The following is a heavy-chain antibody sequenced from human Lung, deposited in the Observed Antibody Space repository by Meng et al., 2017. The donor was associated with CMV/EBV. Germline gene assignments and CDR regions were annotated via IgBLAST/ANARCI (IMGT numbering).Heavy chain of an antibody. D-gene: IGHD3-22*01. CDR3: AKAGYDSSGYYPQPFDY. CDR2: INAGNGNT. J-gene: IGHJ4*02. V-gene: IGHV1-3*01. CDR1: RNTLTSYA. Sequence: VQIGQSCDEGTNARALVTGSCQASRNTLTSYAMHWVRQAPGQRLEWMGWINAGNGNTKYSQRFQGRVTITRDTSASPTYMELSSLGSEDTTVYYCAKAGYDSSGYYPQPFDYWGQGTLVTVSS.